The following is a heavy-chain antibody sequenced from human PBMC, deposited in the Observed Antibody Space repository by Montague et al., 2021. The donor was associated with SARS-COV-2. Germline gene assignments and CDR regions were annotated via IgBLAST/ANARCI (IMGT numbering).Heavy chain of an antibody. CDR3: ARGWGYYDSSGYLLFDY. CDR1: GGSISSYY. CDR2: IYYSGST. V-gene: IGHV4-59*12. Sequence: SETLSLTCTVSGGSISSYYWSWIRQPPGKGLEWIGYIYYSGSTNXXPSLKSRVTISVDTSKNQFSLKLSSVTAADTAVYYCARGWGYYDSSGYLLFDYWGQGTLVTVSS. D-gene: IGHD3-22*01. J-gene: IGHJ4*02.